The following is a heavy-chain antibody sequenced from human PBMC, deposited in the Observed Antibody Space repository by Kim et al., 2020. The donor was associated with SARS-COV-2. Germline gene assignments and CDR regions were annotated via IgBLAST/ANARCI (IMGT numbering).Heavy chain of an antibody. D-gene: IGHD3-10*01. CDR2: IYYSGST. J-gene: IGHJ5*02. CDR1: GGSISSYY. CDR3: AQSGRFGELLPP. Sequence: SETLSLTCTVSGGSISSYYWSWIRQPPGKGLEWIGYIYYSGSTNYNPSLKSRVTISVDTSKNQFSLKLSSVTAADTAVYYCAQSGRFGELLPPWGQGTLVTVSS. V-gene: IGHV4-59*08.